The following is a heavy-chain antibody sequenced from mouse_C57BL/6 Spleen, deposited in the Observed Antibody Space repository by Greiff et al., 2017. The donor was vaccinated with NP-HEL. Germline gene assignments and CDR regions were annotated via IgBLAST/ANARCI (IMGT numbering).Heavy chain of an antibody. CDR3: ARGGVVASPRFAY. CDR2: ILPGSGST. Sequence: VQLQQSGAELMKPGASVKLSCKAPGYTFTGYWIEWVKQRPGHGLEWIGEILPGSGSTNHNEKLKGKATFTADSSSNTAYMQLSSLTTEDSAIYDCARGGVVASPRFAYWGQGTLVTVSA. V-gene: IGHV1-9*01. D-gene: IGHD1-1*01. CDR1: GYTFTGYW. J-gene: IGHJ3*01.